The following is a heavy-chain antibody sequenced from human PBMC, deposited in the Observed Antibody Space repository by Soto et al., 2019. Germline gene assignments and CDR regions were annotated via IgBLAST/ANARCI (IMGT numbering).Heavy chain of an antibody. D-gene: IGHD2-2*01. CDR3: ARYAAGTSTTIDY. CDR2: IYYSGST. CDR1: GGSISSSSYY. Sequence: QLQLQESGPGLVKPSETLSLTCTVSGGSISSSSYYWGWIRQPPGKGLEWIGSIYYSGSTYYNPSLKSRVTRSVDTSKNQFSLKLSSVTAADTAVYYCARYAAGTSTTIDYWGQGTLVTVSS. J-gene: IGHJ4*02. V-gene: IGHV4-39*01.